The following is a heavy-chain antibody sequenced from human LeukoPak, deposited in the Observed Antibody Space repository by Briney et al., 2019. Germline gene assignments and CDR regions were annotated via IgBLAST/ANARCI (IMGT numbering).Heavy chain of an antibody. Sequence: GASVKVSCKASGYTFTSYAMHWVRQAPGQRLEWMGWINAGSGNTKYSQKFQGRVTITRDTSASTAYMELSSLRSEDTAVYYCARIPIAVAGTKDAFDIWGQGTMVTVSS. CDR1: GYTFTSYA. CDR3: ARIPIAVAGTKDAFDI. V-gene: IGHV1-3*01. D-gene: IGHD6-19*01. CDR2: INAGSGNT. J-gene: IGHJ3*02.